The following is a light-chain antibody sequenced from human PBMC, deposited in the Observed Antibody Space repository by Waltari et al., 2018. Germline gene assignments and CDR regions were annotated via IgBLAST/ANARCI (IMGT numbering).Light chain of an antibody. V-gene: IGKV1-5*03. Sequence: DIQMTQSPSTLSASVGDRVTITCRASQSIGYWLAWYQQKAGKAPKLLISEASNLESGVPPRFSGSRAGTEFTLTISSLQPDDFATYYCQHYKRFSQTFGQGTKVAI. CDR1: QSIGYW. CDR3: QHYKRFSQT. J-gene: IGKJ1*01. CDR2: EAS.